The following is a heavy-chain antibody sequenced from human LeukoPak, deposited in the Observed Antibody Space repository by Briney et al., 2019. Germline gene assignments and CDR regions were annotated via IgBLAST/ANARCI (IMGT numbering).Heavy chain of an antibody. Sequence: ASVKVSCKASGYTFTGYYMHWVRQATGQGLEWMGWMNPNSGNTGYAQKFQGRVTMTRNTSISTAYMELSSLRSEDTAVYYCARGQRYSYDDYWGQGTLVTVSS. CDR3: ARGQRYSYDDY. CDR2: MNPNSGNT. V-gene: IGHV1-8*02. J-gene: IGHJ4*02. CDR1: GYTFTGYY. D-gene: IGHD5-18*01.